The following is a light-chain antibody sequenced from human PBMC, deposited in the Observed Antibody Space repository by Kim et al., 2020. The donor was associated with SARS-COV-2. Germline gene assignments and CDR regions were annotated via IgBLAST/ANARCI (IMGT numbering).Light chain of an antibody. V-gene: IGLV3-1*01. Sequence: SGSPGQTASITCSGDNLGDTYVGWYQQKPGQPPVLVIYQDTKRPSGIPERFSGSNSWNTATLTISGIQTMDEADYYCQAWDSGTAVFGGGTKLTVL. CDR3: QAWDSGTAV. CDR1: NLGDTY. J-gene: IGLJ2*01. CDR2: QDT.